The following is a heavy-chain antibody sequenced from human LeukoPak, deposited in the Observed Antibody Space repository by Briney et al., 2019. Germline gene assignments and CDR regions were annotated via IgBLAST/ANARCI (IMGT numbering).Heavy chain of an antibody. V-gene: IGHV3-23*01. J-gene: IGHJ4*02. CDR1: GFTFSSYW. Sequence: GGSLRLSCAASGFTFSSYWMSWVRQAPGKGLEWVSGISGSGGSRFYTDSVKGRFTISRDNSKNTLYLQMNSLRAEDTAVYYCAKLREWELPDLFDYWGQGTLVTVSS. CDR3: AKLREWELPDLFDY. D-gene: IGHD1-26*01. CDR2: ISGSGGSR.